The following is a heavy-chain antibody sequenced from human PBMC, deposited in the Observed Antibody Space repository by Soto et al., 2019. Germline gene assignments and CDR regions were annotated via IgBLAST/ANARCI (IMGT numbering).Heavy chain of an antibody. Sequence: ASVKVSCKASGYSFTSYGISWVRQAPGQGLEWMGWISAYNGNTNYAQKVPGRVTMTTDTSTSTAYMELRSLRSDDTAVYYCARDQRITVAGTGDYWGQGTLVTVSS. CDR1: GYSFTSYG. V-gene: IGHV1-18*04. J-gene: IGHJ4*02. D-gene: IGHD6-19*01. CDR3: ARDQRITVAGTGDY. CDR2: ISAYNGNT.